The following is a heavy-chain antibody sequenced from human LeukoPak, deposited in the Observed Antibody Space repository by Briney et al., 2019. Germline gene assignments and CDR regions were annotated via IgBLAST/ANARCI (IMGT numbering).Heavy chain of an antibody. Sequence: GSLRLSCAASGLTFSNYWMDWVRQAPGKGLEWIGSIYDSGSTYYNPSLKSRVTISVDTSKNQFSLKLNSVTAADTAVYCCARHYGPWGQGTLVTVSS. V-gene: IGHV4-39*01. CDR2: IYDSGST. CDR3: ARHYGP. CDR1: GLTFSNYW. J-gene: IGHJ5*02. D-gene: IGHD3-10*01.